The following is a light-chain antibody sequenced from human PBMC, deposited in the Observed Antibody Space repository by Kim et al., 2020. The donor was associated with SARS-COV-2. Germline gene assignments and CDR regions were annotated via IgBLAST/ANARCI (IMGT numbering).Light chain of an antibody. V-gene: IGKV3-20*01. CDR1: QSVSNSY. Sequence: EIVLTQSPGTLSLSPGERATLSCRASQSVSNSYLAWYQQKPGQAPRLLIYGASSRATGIPDRFSGSGPGTDFTLTISRLEPEDFAVYYCQQYGSSPRTFGQGTRLEIK. CDR3: QQYGSSPRT. CDR2: GAS. J-gene: IGKJ5*01.